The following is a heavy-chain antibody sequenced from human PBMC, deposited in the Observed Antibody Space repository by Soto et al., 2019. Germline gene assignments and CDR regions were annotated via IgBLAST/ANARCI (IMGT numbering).Heavy chain of an antibody. D-gene: IGHD4-4*01. CDR1: GLTFSSYG. Sequence: QVQLVESGGGVVQPGRSLRLSCVASGLTFSSYGMHWVRQAPGKGLEWVAIISYDGSDKYYADSVKGRFTISRDNSKNTLFLQMNGLRAEDTAVYYCAKDTVFDYWGQGTLVTVSS. V-gene: IGHV3-30*18. CDR2: ISYDGSDK. CDR3: AKDTVFDY. J-gene: IGHJ4*02.